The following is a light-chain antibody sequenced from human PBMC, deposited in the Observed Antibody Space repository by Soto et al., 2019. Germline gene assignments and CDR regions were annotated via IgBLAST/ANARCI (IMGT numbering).Light chain of an antibody. CDR1: QSLSTNS. Sequence: EIVLTQSPGTLSLSPGERATLSCRASQSLSTNSLAWYQQKPGQTPRLLIYAASTRDTDIPDRFNGSGSGTDFALTISRLEPEDCALYYCQQYDASPLTFGPGTKVDIK. J-gene: IGKJ3*01. V-gene: IGKV3-20*01. CDR2: AAS. CDR3: QQYDASPLT.